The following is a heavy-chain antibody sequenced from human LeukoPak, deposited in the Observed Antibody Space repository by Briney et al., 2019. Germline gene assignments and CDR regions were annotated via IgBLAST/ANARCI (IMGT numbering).Heavy chain of an antibody. J-gene: IGHJ4*02. Sequence: SETLSLTCTVSGGSISSSSYYWGWIRQPPGKGLEWIGSIYYSGSTYYNPSLKSRVTISVDTSKNQFSLKLSSVTAADTAVYYCARLGYYGSGSLVDYFDYWGQGTLVTASS. CDR3: ARLGYYGSGSLVDYFDY. V-gene: IGHV4-39*01. CDR2: IYYSGST. D-gene: IGHD3-10*01. CDR1: GGSISSSSYY.